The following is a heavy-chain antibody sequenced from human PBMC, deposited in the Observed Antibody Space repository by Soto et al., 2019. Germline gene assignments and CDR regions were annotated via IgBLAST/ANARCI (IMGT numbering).Heavy chain of an antibody. CDR3: ARPEMRGYYFDY. V-gene: IGHV4-39*01. Sequence: PSESLSLTCTVSGGSISSSGDYWGWIRQPPGKGLEWIGSIYYSGSTYYNPSLKSRVTISVDTSKNQFSLKLSSVTAADTAVYYCARPEMRGYYFDYWGQGTLVTVSS. CDR2: IYYSGST. CDR1: GGSISSSGDY. D-gene: IGHD3-10*01. J-gene: IGHJ4*02.